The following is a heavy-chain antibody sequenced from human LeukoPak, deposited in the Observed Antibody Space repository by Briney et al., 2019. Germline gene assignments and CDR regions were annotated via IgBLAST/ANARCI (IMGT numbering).Heavy chain of an antibody. V-gene: IGHV4-31*03. CDR1: GVSISSGGYY. CDR3: AAGQSRWYFDY. Sequence: SQTLSLNCTVSGVSISSGGYYWSWIRQHPGKVLEWIGYIYYSGSTYYNPSLKSRVTISVDTSKNQSSLKLSSVTAADTAVYYCAAGQSRWYFDYWGQGTLVTVYS. CDR2: IYYSGST. J-gene: IGHJ4*02.